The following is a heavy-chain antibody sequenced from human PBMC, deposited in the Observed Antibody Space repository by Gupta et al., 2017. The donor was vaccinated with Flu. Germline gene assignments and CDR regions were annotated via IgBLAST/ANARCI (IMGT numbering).Heavy chain of an antibody. Sequence: QVQLQESGPGLVKPSQTLSLTCTVSAESLNSGGYFWSWIRQLPGKGLEWIGYVYLNGDTYYNPYLQSRVSISVDRSKNQFSLEVGSVTAADTAVYFCARRGAYFFDYWGQGTLVTVSS. CDR3: ARRGAYFFDY. CDR1: AESLNSGGYF. V-gene: IGHV4-31*03. D-gene: IGHD3-16*01. CDR2: VYLNGDT. J-gene: IGHJ4*02.